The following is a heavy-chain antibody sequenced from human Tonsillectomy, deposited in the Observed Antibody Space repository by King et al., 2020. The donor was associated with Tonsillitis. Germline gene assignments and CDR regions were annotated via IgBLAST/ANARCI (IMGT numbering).Heavy chain of an antibody. V-gene: IGHV3-15*01. CDR1: GFTFSNAW. CDR3: TTVLGSDWTVKYYFDY. CDR2: IKSKTDGGTI. Sequence: QLVQSGGGLVKPGGSLRLSCAASGFTFSNAWMSWVRQAPGKGLEWVGRIKSKTDGGTIDYAASVKGRFTISRDDSKNTLYLQMNSLKTEDTAVYYCTTVLGSDWTVKYYFDYWGQGTLVTVSS. D-gene: IGHD3/OR15-3a*01. J-gene: IGHJ4*02.